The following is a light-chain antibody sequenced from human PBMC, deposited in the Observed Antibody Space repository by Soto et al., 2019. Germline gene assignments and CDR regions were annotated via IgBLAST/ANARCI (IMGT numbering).Light chain of an antibody. J-gene: IGKJ1*01. CDR1: QNIKDY. CDR3: QQYNTWPRT. V-gene: IGKV3-15*01. CDR2: GAS. Sequence: EIVMTQSPATLSMSPGERATLSCRANQNIKDYLAWFQQKPGQAPRLLIYGASTRATAIPARFSGSGSGTEFTLSISSLQSEDFAVYYCQQYNTWPRTFGQGTKVETK.